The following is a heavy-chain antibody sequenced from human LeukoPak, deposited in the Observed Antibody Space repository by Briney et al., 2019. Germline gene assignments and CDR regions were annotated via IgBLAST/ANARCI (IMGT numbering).Heavy chain of an antibody. Sequence: GGSLRLSCAASGFTFRTYCMHWVRQAPAKGLEWVAVIAYDGSNKYYADSVKGRFTISRDNSKNTLYLQMNSLKAEDTAVYYCARDLGVVITQYYFDYWGQGTLVTVSS. D-gene: IGHD3-3*01. J-gene: IGHJ4*02. CDR2: IAYDGSNK. CDR3: ARDLGVVITQYYFDY. V-gene: IGHV3-30-3*01. CDR1: GFTFRTYC.